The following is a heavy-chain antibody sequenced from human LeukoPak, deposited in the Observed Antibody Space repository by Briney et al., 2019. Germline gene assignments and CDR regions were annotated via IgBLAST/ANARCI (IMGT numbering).Heavy chain of an antibody. D-gene: IGHD2-15*01. J-gene: IGHJ4*02. Sequence: GGSLRLSCAASGFTLSGYTMNWVRQAPGKGLEWVSSITSSSSYIYHADSLKGRFTISRDNAKNSLYLQMYSLRAEDTAVYYCARATVVGAATCFDYWGQGTLVTVSS. CDR1: GFTLSGYT. CDR3: ARATVVGAATCFDY. CDR2: ITSSSSYI. V-gene: IGHV3-21*01.